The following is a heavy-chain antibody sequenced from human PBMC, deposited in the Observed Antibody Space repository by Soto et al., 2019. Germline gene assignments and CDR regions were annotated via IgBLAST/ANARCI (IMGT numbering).Heavy chain of an antibody. D-gene: IGHD6-19*01. CDR3: VRDRALDSSGHWFDS. CDR1: GASIRSTDYY. V-gene: IGHV4-30-4*01. J-gene: IGHJ5*01. CDR2: VYYTGST. Sequence: SETLSLTCTVSGASIRSTDYYWSWIRQAPGKGLEWIGYVYYTGSTYYNPSLKSRLSMSLDTSKNQFSLNLTSVTAADTAIYYCVRDRALDSSGHWFDSWGQGTLVTVSS.